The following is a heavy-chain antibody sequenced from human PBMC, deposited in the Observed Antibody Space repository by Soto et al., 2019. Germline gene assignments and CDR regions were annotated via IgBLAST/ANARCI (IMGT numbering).Heavy chain of an antibody. Sequence: GGSLRLSCAASGFTFSSYSMNWVRQAPGKGLEWVSSISSSSSYIYYADSVKGRFTISRDNAKNSLYLQMNSLRAEDTAVYYCAREGIVGATFFDYWGQRTLVTVSS. CDR3: AREGIVGATFFDY. V-gene: IGHV3-21*01. CDR1: GFTFSSYS. J-gene: IGHJ4*02. CDR2: ISSSSSYI. D-gene: IGHD1-26*01.